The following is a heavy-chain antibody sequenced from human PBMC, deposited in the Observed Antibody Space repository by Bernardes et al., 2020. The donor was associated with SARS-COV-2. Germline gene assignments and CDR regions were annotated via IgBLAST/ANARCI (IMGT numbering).Heavy chain of an antibody. CDR3: ARESRYSSSSFILDY. J-gene: IGHJ4*02. Sequence: GGSLRLSCAASGFTFSDYYMNWIRQAPGKGLEWVSYISNGGGRYTNYADSVKGRFTISRDVAKNSLYLQMNSLRAEDTAVYYCARESRYSSSSFILDYWGQGNLVTVSS. V-gene: IGHV3-11*06. CDR2: ISNGGGRYT. CDR1: GFTFSDYY. D-gene: IGHD6-6*01.